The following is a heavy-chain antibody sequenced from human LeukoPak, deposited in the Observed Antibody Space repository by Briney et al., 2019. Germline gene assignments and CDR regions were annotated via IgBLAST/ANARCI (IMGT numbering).Heavy chain of an antibody. D-gene: IGHD3-10*01. J-gene: IGHJ4*02. Sequence: PSETLSLTCTVSGGSISSSSYYWGWIRQPPGKGLEWIGSIYYSGSTYYNPSLKSRVTISVDTSKNQFSLKLSSVTAAGTAVYYCARQTYYYGSGSYQIPDYWGQGTLVTVSS. V-gene: IGHV4-39*01. CDR2: IYYSGST. CDR3: ARQTYYYGSGSYQIPDY. CDR1: GGSISSSSYY.